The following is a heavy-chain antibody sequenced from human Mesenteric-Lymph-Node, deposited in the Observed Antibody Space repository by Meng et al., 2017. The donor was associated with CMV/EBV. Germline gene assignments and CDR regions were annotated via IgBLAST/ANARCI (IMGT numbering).Heavy chain of an antibody. Sequence: GESLKISCAASGFTFSDYYMSWIRQAPGKGLEWLSYISSSDSTTYYADSVKGRFTISRDNAKKSLSLQMNSLRAEDTAVYYCARDLVGDSSSSDYWGQGTLVTVSS. V-gene: IGHV3-11*04. CDR1: GFTFSDYY. CDR2: ISSSDSTT. J-gene: IGHJ4*02. D-gene: IGHD6-6*01. CDR3: ARDLVGDSSSSDY.